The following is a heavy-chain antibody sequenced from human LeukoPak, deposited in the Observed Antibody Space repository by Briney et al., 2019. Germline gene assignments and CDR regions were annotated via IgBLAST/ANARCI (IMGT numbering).Heavy chain of an antibody. D-gene: IGHD6-19*01. V-gene: IGHV1-69*13. J-gene: IGHJ6*02. CDR1: GGTFSSYA. CDR2: IIPIFGTA. Sequence: GASVKVSCKASGGTFSSYAISWVRQAPGQGLEWMGGIIPIFGTANYAQKFQGRVTITADESTSTAYMELSSLRSEDTAVYYCARDLYSSGWYSYYYYYGMDVWGQGTTVTVSS. CDR3: ARDLYSSGWYSYYYYYGMDV.